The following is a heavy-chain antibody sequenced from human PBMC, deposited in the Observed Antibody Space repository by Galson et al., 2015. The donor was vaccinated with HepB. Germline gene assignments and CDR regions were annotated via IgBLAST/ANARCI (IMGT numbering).Heavy chain of an antibody. Sequence: SVKVSCKASGYSFNIYNIHWVRQAPGQRLEWMGWVNTGNGNTKYSQKFQDRITLTSDTSATTAYMELSSLESEDTAVYYCARGGQWPQYYYFDYWGRGTLVTVSS. D-gene: IGHD5-24*01. CDR1: GYSFNIYN. J-gene: IGHJ4*02. CDR3: ARGGQWPQYYYFDY. V-gene: IGHV1-3*04. CDR2: VNTGNGNT.